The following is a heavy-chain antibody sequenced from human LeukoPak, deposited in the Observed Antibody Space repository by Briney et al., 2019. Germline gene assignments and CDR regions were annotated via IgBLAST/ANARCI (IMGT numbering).Heavy chain of an antibody. Sequence: SETLSLTCTVSGGSISSYYWSWIRQPPGKGLEWIGYIYYSGSTNYNPSLKSRVTISVDTSKNQFSLKLSSVTAADTAVYYCARGGDGFWSGYYAYWGQGTLVTVSP. CDR3: ARGGDGFWSGYYAY. CDR1: GGSISSYY. D-gene: IGHD3-3*01. V-gene: IGHV4-59*01. J-gene: IGHJ4*02. CDR2: IYYSGST.